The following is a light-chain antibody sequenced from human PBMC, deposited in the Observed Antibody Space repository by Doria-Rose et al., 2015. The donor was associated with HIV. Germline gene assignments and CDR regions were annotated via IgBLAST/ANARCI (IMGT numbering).Light chain of an antibody. CDR2: WAS. J-gene: IGKJ3*01. CDR3: RQYYDTPS. CDR1: QSLLYNSKNY. Sequence: VLTQPPESLGMSLGERATLNCKSNQSLLYNSKNYLAWYQQKPGQPPKLLIYWASTRQSGVPARFSGSGSGTDFTLTISSLEAEDVAVYYCRQYYDTPSFGPGTTVDIK. V-gene: IGKV4-1*01.